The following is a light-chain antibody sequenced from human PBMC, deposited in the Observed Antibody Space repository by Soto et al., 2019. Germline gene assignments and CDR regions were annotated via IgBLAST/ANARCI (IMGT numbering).Light chain of an antibody. V-gene: IGKV1-39*01. CDR3: QQSYSTPLWT. CDR1: QSISRF. J-gene: IGKJ3*01. CDR2: AAS. Sequence: DIQMTQSPSSLSASVGDRVTITCRASQSISRFLNWYQQKPGKAPKLLIYAASSLQSGVPSRFSGSESGADFTLTISSLQPEDFATYYCQQSYSTPLWTFGPGTKVDIK.